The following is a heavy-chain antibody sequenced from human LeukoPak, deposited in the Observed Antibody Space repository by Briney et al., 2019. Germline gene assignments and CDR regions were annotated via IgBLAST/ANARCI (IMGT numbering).Heavy chain of an antibody. V-gene: IGHV1-2*02. CDR2: INPNSGGT. D-gene: IGHD3-22*01. CDR3: ARDLYDSSGTDAFDI. CDR1: GYTFTGYY. Sequence: ASVKVSCKASGYTFTGYYMHWVRQAPGQGLEWMGWINPNSGGTNYAQKFQGRVTMTRDMSISTAYMELSRLRSDDTAVYYCARDLYDSSGTDAFDIWGQGTMVTVSS. J-gene: IGHJ3*02.